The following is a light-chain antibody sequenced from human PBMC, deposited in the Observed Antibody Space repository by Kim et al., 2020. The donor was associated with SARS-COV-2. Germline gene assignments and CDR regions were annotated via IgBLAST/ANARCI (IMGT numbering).Light chain of an antibody. CDR3: QVWDSSTWV. V-gene: IGLV3-9*01. J-gene: IGLJ3*02. CDR1: NIVTKN. Sequence: SYELTQPLSVSVALGQTARITCGGNNIVTKNVHWYQQKPGQAPVLVMYRDTNRPSGIPERFSGSNSGNTATLTNSRAQAGDEADYYCQVWDSSTWVFGGGTQLTVL. CDR2: RDT.